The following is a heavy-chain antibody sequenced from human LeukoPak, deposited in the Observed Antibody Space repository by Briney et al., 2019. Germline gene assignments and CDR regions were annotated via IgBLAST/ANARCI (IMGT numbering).Heavy chain of an antibody. Sequence: GSLRLSCAASGFTFDDYGMSWVRRAPGKGLEWVSGITSNGDNTGYADSVKGRFTISRDNAENSLYLQMNSLRAEDAAFYYCARGGYCGSTNCYGIDYWGQGTLVTVSS. CDR1: GFTFDDYG. CDR2: ITSNGDNT. J-gene: IGHJ4*02. D-gene: IGHD2-2*01. CDR3: ARGGYCGSTNCYGIDY. V-gene: IGHV3-20*04.